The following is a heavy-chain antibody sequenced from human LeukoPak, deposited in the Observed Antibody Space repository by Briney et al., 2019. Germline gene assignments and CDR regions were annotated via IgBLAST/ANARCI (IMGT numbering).Heavy chain of an antibody. D-gene: IGHD5-24*01. Sequence: PSETLSLTCAVYGGSFSGYYWSWIRQPPGKGLEWIGEINHSGSTNYNPSLKSRVTISVDTSKNQFSLKLSSVTAADTAVYYCARGDGPGFTVDYWGQGTLVTVSS. CDR1: GGSFSGYY. V-gene: IGHV4-34*01. J-gene: IGHJ4*02. CDR3: ARGDGPGFTVDY. CDR2: INHSGST.